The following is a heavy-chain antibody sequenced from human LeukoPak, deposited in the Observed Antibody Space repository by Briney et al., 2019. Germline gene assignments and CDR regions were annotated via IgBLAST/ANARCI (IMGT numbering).Heavy chain of an antibody. Sequence: GGSLLLSCSASGFTVSYNYMSWVRQAPGEGVQWVSVIHHAGSAYYADSVQGRFSISRDNSKTTLYLQMNSLRADDTAVYYCARHSYTLADYWGQGTLVTVPS. CDR1: GFTVSYNY. J-gene: IGHJ4*02. V-gene: IGHV3-53*01. CDR2: IHHAGSA. D-gene: IGHD3-16*01. CDR3: ARHSYTLADY.